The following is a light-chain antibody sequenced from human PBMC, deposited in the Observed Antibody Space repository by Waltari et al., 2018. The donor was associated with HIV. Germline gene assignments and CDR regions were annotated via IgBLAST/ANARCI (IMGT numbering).Light chain of an antibody. CDR3: QVGDSSSDVV. J-gene: IGLJ2*01. CDR2: DDS. V-gene: IGLV3-21*02. Sequence: SYVLTQPPSVSVAPGQTARFTCGGNNIGSKSVHWYQQKPGQAPLLVLFDDSDRPSGIPERFSGSNSGNTATLTSSRVEAGDEADYYCQVGDSSSDVVFGGGTKLTVL. CDR1: NIGSKS.